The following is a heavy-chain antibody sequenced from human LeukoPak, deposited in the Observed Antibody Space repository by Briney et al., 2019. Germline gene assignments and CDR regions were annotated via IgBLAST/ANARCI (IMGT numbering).Heavy chain of an antibody. CDR1: GFTFSNYG. D-gene: IGHD6-13*01. Sequence: GRSLRLSCAASGFTFSNYGIHWVRQAPGKGLEWVTFIQTDGNTKYYADSVRGRFTISRDNSKNTVSLQMNSPRAEDTAVYYCAREESSLVLGGLAYWGQGTLVTVSS. V-gene: IGHV3-33*01. CDR2: IQTDGNTK. CDR3: AREESSLVLGGLAY. J-gene: IGHJ4*02.